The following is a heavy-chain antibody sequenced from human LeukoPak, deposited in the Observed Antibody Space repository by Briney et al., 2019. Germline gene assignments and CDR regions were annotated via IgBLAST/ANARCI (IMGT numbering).Heavy chain of an antibody. V-gene: IGHV7-4-1*02. Sequence: ASVTDSCKASGYTFTSYAMNWVRQAPGQGLEWMGWINTNTGNPTYAQGFTGRFVFSLDTSVSTAYLQISSLKAEDTAVYYCAREGSPDYDFWSGYRPDAFDIWGQGTMVTVSS. J-gene: IGHJ3*02. CDR2: INTNTGNP. D-gene: IGHD3-3*01. CDR3: AREGSPDYDFWSGYRPDAFDI. CDR1: GYTFTSYA.